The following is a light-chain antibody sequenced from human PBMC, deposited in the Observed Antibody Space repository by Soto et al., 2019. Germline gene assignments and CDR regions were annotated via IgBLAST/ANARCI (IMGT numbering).Light chain of an antibody. V-gene: IGKV3-15*01. Sequence: EIVMTQSPATLSVSPGERATLSCRASQSVGSNLAWYQQKPGQAPRLLIYYASTRATGIPAKFTGRGSGTEFSLTIGSLQSVDSAVYYCQQYNDSPRTFGQGTRVDIK. CDR3: QQYNDSPRT. CDR1: QSVGSN. CDR2: YAS. J-gene: IGKJ1*01.